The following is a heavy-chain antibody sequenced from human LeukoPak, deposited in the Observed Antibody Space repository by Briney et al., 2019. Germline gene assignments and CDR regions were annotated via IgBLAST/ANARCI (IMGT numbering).Heavy chain of an antibody. CDR2: ISGSGGST. V-gene: IGHV3-23*01. Sequence: GGSLRLSCAASGFTFSSYAMSWVRQAPGKGLEWVSAISGSGGSTYYADSVKGRFTISRDNSKNTPYLQMNSLRAEDTAVYYCATLGIAVAGTSYYFDYWGQGTLVTVSS. CDR1: GFTFSSYA. D-gene: IGHD6-19*01. J-gene: IGHJ4*02. CDR3: ATLGIAVAGTSYYFDY.